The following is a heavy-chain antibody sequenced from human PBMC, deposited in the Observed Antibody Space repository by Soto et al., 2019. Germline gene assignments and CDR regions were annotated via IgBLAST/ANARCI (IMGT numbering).Heavy chain of an antibody. CDR2: INPNSGGT. D-gene: IGHD6-19*01. CDR3: ARKGAAGYSSGWYDY. V-gene: IGHV1-2*04. J-gene: IGHJ4*02. CDR1: GYTFTGYY. Sequence: QVQLVQSGAEVKKPGASVKVSCKASGYTFTGYYMHWVRQAPGQGLEWMGWINPNSGGTNYAQKFQGWVTMTRDTSISTDYMELSRLRSDDTAVYYCARKGAAGYSSGWYDYWGQGTLVTVSS.